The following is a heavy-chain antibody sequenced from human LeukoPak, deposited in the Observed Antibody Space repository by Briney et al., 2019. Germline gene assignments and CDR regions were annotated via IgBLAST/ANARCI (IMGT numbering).Heavy chain of an antibody. J-gene: IGHJ5*02. CDR2: ISYDGSDK. V-gene: IGHV3-30*04. D-gene: IGHD3-22*01. CDR3: AKDLSAAGYYDSSGSP. Sequence: GGSLRLSCAASGFTFSSYAMHWVPHAPGKGRGWVAVISYDGSDKHYADSVKGRFTISRDNSKNTLYLQMNSLRAEDTAVYYCAKDLSAAGYYDSSGSPWGQGTLVTVSS. CDR1: GFTFSSYA.